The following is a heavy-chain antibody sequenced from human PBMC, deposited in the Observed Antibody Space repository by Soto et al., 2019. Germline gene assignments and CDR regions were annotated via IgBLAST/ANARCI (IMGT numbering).Heavy chain of an antibody. D-gene: IGHD3-3*01. CDR2: ISSSSSTI. CDR3: ARGRGYYMNAVEI. J-gene: IGHJ3*02. Sequence: RLSCAASGFTFSSYSMNWVRQAPGKGLDWVSYISSSSSTIYYADSVKGRFTISGDNAKNSLYLQMNSLRDEDTAVYYCARGRGYYMNAVEIWGEGTIVAVSS. V-gene: IGHV3-48*02. CDR1: GFTFSSYS.